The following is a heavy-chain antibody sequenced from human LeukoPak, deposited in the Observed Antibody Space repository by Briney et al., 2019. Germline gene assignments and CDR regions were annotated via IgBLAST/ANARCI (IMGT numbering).Heavy chain of an antibody. CDR1: GGTFSSYA. Sequence: SVKVSCKASGGTFSSYAISWVRQPPGHGLEWMGRIIPILGIANYAQKFQGRVTITADKSTSTAYMELSSLRSEDTAVYYCARGLTRITMIVVVTRDAFDIWGQGTMVTVSS. D-gene: IGHD3-22*01. J-gene: IGHJ3*02. V-gene: IGHV1-69*04. CDR2: IIPILGIA. CDR3: ARGLTRITMIVVVTRDAFDI.